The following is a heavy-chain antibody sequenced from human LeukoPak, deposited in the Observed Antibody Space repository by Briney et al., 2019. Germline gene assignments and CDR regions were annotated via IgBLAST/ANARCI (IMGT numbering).Heavy chain of an antibody. Sequence: ASVKVSCKASGYTFTSYAMHWVRQAPGQRLEWMGWINAGNGNTKYSQKFQGRVTITRDTSASTAYMELSSLRSEDTAVYYCARWIEGLGGWNYWGQGTLVTVSS. CDR3: ARWIEGLGGWNY. CDR1: GYTFTSYA. V-gene: IGHV1-3*01. D-gene: IGHD3-16*01. J-gene: IGHJ4*02. CDR2: INAGNGNT.